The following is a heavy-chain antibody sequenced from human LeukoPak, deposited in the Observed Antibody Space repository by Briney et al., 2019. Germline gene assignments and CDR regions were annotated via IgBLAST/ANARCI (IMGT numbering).Heavy chain of an antibody. D-gene: IGHD1-26*01. Sequence: PSETLSLTCTVSGGSISSYYWSWIRQPPGKGLEWVSGISGSGDSTYYADSVKGRFTISRDNSKNTLYLQMNSLRAEDTAVYYCACSGNLIYYFDYWGQGSLVTVSS. V-gene: IGHV3-23*01. J-gene: IGHJ4*02. CDR1: GGSISSYY. CDR3: ACSGNLIYYFDY. CDR2: ISGSGDST.